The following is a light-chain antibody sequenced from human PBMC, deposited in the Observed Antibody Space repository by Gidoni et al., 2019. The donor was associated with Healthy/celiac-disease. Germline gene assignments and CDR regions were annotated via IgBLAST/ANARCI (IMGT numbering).Light chain of an antibody. CDR1: QSVSNN. CDR2: GAS. Sequence: EIVMTQSPATLSVSPGERATLSCRASQSVSNNLAWYQQKPGQAPRLLIFGASTRATGVPARFSGSGSGTEFTLTISSLQSEDFAVYYCQQDNNWPLTFGGGTKVEI. V-gene: IGKV3-15*01. CDR3: QQDNNWPLT. J-gene: IGKJ4*01.